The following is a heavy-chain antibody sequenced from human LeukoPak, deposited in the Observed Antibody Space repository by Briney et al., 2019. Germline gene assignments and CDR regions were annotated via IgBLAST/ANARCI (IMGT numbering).Heavy chain of an antibody. J-gene: IGHJ4*02. D-gene: IGHD3-22*01. CDR2: IYYTGTT. V-gene: IGHV4-59*01. CDR3: ARGRGDSRGTSFDY. Sequence: PSEILSLTCTVSGGSISTYYWSWIRQPPGKGLEWIAYIYYTGTTTYNPSLKSRVTISIDTSRNQFSLNLNSVTAADTAVYYCARGRGDSRGTSFDYWGQGTLVTVSS. CDR1: GGSISTYY.